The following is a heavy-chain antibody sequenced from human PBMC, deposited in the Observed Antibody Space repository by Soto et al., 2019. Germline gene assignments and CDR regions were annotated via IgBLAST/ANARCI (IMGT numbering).Heavy chain of an antibody. J-gene: IGHJ4*02. CDR2: ISAYNGNT. CDR3: ARDLGYSYGYCDY. CDR1: GYTFTSYG. Sequence: ASVKVSCKASGYTFTSYGISWVRQAPGQGLEWMGWISAYNGNTNYAQKLQGRVTMTTDTSTSTAHMELRSLRSDDTAVYYCARDLGYSYGYCDYWGQGTLVTVSS. D-gene: IGHD5-18*01. V-gene: IGHV1-18*01.